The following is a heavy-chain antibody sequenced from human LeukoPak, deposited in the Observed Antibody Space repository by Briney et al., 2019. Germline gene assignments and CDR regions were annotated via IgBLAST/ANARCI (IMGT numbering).Heavy chain of an antibody. J-gene: IGHJ4*02. V-gene: IGHV4-34*01. CDR1: GGSFSGYY. CDR2: INHSGST. CDR3: ARAVRGRGYGLNY. Sequence: PSETLSLTCALYGGSFSGYYWSWIRHPPGKGLEWIGEINHSGSTNYNTSLKTRVTIPVDTAKNQFSLKLSSVTAADTAVYYCARAVRGRGYGLNYWGQGTLVTVSS. D-gene: IGHD5-18*01.